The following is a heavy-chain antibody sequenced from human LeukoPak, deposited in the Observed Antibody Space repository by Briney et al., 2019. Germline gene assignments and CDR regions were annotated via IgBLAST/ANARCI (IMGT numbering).Heavy chain of an antibody. CDR3: AKDFRPYSSGWYVIDY. CDR1: GFTFDDYA. CDR2: ISWNSGSI. V-gene: IGHV3-9*01. Sequence: GGSLKLSCAASGFTFDDYAMHWVRQAPGKGLEWVSGISWNSGSIGYADSVKGRFTISRDNAKNSLYLQMNSLRAEDTAVYYCAKDFRPYSSGWYVIDYWGQGTLVTVSS. D-gene: IGHD6-19*01. J-gene: IGHJ4*02.